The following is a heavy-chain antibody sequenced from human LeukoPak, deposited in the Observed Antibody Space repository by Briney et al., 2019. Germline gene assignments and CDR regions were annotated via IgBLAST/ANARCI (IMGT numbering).Heavy chain of an antibody. J-gene: IGHJ4*02. CDR2: IGGSDTIV. CDR3: ARELVAGTFDH. V-gene: IGHV3-48*04. Sequence: GGSLRLSCAASGFPLSSYSINWVRQAPGKGLEWISDIGGSDTIVAYAGSVEGRFTISRDIAKNSLFLQMNSLRADDTAVYYCARELVAGTFDHWGQGILVTVSS. CDR1: GFPLSSYS. D-gene: IGHD1-7*01.